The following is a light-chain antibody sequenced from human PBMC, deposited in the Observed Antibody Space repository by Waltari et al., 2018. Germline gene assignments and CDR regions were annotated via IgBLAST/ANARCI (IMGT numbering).Light chain of an antibody. CDR3: CSYAGGSPRWV. J-gene: IGLJ3*02. CDR1: SSALGRHTF. CDR2: EYN. Sequence: QSALTQPASVSRFPGQSITIPGTDTSSALGRHTFVSWYQQHPAKAPNFMIYEYNKRPAGLSTRCSGSKSGNTASLTISGLQADDEADYYCCSYAGGSPRWVFGGGTKLTVL. V-gene: IGLV2-23*01.